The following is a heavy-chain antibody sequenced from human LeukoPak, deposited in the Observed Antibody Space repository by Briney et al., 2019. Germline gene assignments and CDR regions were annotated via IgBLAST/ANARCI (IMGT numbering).Heavy chain of an antibody. CDR3: AKDSEYSRNNGVGSNDY. CDR1: GLPLNYYC. J-gene: IGHJ4*02. D-gene: IGHD1-26*01. Sequence: GGSLTLSCSPSGLPLNYYCMQWVSQPADRGRGWVALMQYVGSNKYYADSGEGRFTIYRDNSKNTLYLQMNSLRPEDTGVSLCAKDSEYSRNNGVGSNDYWGQGTLVTVSS. V-gene: IGHV3-30*02. CDR2: MQYVGSNK.